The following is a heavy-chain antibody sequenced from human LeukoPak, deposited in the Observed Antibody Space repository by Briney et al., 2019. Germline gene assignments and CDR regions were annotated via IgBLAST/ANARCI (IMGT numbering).Heavy chain of an antibody. Sequence: ASVKVSCKASGYTFTGYYMHWVRQARGQRLEWIGWIVVGSGDTNYAQKFQERVTITRDMSTSTAYMELSSLRSEDTAVYYCAADPDYRVNWFDPWGQGTLVTVSS. D-gene: IGHD4-11*01. J-gene: IGHJ5*02. CDR2: IVVGSGDT. V-gene: IGHV1-58*02. CDR1: GYTFTGYY. CDR3: AADPDYRVNWFDP.